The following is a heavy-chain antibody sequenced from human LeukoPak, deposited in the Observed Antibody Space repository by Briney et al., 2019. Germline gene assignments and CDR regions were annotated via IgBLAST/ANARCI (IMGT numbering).Heavy chain of an antibody. CDR3: ARAGGFFSPFGY. V-gene: IGHV4-34*01. CDR2: INHSGST. J-gene: IGHJ4*02. CDR1: GGSFSGYY. D-gene: IGHD3-16*01. Sequence: PSETLSLTCAVYGGSFSGYYWSWIRQPPGKGLEWFGEINHSGSTNYNPSLKSRVTISVDTSKNQFSLKLSSVTAADTAVYYCARAGGFFSPFGYWGQGTLVTVSS.